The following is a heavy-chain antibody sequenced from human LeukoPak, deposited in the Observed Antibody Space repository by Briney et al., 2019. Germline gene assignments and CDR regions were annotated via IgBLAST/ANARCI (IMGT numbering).Heavy chain of an antibody. Sequence: SETLSLTCAVYGGSFSGYYWSWIRQPPGKGLEWIGEINHSGSTNYNPSLKSRVTISVDTSKNQFSLKLSSVTAADTAVYYCARGCPLVVYAYWGQGTLVTDSS. CDR1: GGSFSGYY. J-gene: IGHJ4*02. V-gene: IGHV4-34*01. CDR3: ARGCPLVVYAY. D-gene: IGHD2-8*02. CDR2: INHSGST.